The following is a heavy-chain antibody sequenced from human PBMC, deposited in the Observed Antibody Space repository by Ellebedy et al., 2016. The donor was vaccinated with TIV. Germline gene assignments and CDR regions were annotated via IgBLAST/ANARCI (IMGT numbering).Heavy chain of an antibody. CDR1: GFTFDDYT. Sequence: GESLKISCAASGFTFDDYTMHWVRQAPGKGLEWVSLISWDGGSTYYPGSVKGRFTISRENAKNSLYLQMNSLRAGDTAVYYCARHPTLGYGMDVWGQGTTVTVSS. CDR2: ISWDGGST. CDR3: ARHPTLGYGMDV. V-gene: IGHV3-43*01. J-gene: IGHJ6*02. D-gene: IGHD3-16*01.